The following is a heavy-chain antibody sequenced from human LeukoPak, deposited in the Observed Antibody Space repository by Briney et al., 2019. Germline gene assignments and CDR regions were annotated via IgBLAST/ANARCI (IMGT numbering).Heavy chain of an antibody. CDR1: GFTFSGYA. CDR3: AKAPPDSYYYYYGMDV. Sequence: GGSLRLSCAASGFTFSGYAMTWVRQAPGKGLEWVSAISGRGGSTYYADSVKGRFTTSRDNSKNTLYLQMNNLRAEDTAVYYCAKAPPDSYYYYYGMDVWGQGTTVTVSS. V-gene: IGHV3-23*01. CDR2: ISGRGGST. J-gene: IGHJ6*02. D-gene: IGHD5-18*01.